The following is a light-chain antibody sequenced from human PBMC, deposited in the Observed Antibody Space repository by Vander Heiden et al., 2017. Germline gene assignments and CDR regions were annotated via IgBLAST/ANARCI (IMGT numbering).Light chain of an antibody. CDR2: DAS. CDR1: QSVTSY. CDR3: QQRGSGHPSIT. Sequence: EIVLTQSPATLSLSPGERATLSYRASQSVTSYLAWYQQKPGQAPRLLIYDASNRATGIQARFSGSGYGTDFSLTISSLEPEDFAVYYCQQRGSGHPSITFGQGTRMEIK. J-gene: IGKJ5*01. V-gene: IGKV3-11*01.